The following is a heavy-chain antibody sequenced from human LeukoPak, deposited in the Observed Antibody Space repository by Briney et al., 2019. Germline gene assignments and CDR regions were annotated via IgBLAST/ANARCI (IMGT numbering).Heavy chain of an antibody. CDR3: ARIHSSSWYGESGYGMDV. CDR1: GFTFSSYS. V-gene: IGHV3-48*01. D-gene: IGHD6-13*01. CDR2: ISSSSSTI. Sequence: GGSQRLSCAASGFTFSSYSMNWVRQAPGKGLEWVSYISSSSSTIYYADSVKGRFTISRDNAKNSLYLQMNSLRAEDTAVYYCARIHSSSWYGESGYGMDVWGQGTTVTVSS. J-gene: IGHJ6*02.